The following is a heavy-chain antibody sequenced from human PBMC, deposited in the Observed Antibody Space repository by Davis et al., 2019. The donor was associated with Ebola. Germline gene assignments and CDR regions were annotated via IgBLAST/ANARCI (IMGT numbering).Heavy chain of an antibody. Sequence: ASVKVSCKASGYTFTGYYMHWVRQAPGQGLEWMGRINPNSGGTNYAQKFQGRVTMTRDTSIRTAYMELSRLRSDDTAVYYCARDRLAAPPNDFDYWGQGTLVTVSS. J-gene: IGHJ4*02. CDR2: INPNSGGT. CDR1: GYTFTGYY. D-gene: IGHD6-6*01. V-gene: IGHV1-2*06. CDR3: ARDRLAAPPNDFDY.